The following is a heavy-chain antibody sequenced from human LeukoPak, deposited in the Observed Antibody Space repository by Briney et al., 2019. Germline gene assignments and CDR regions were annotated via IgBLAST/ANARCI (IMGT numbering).Heavy chain of an antibody. V-gene: IGHV4-59*08. Sequence: SETLSLTCTVSGGSISSYYWSWIRQPPGKGLEWMGYIYYSGSTNYNPSLKSRVTISVDTSKKQFSLKLSSVTAADTAVYYCARHGVTAIIDAFDIWGQGTMVTVSS. CDR1: GGSISSYY. CDR3: ARHGVTAIIDAFDI. CDR2: IYYSGST. J-gene: IGHJ3*02. D-gene: IGHD5-18*01.